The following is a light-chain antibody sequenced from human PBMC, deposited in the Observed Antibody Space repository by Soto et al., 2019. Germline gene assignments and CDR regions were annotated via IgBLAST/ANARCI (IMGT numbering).Light chain of an antibody. CDR1: QGISNY. V-gene: IGKV1-27*01. CDR2: ATS. Sequence: DIQMTQSPSSLSASVGDRVTITCRASQGISNYLAWYQQKPGKVPKLLIYATSTLQSGVPSRFSGSGSGTEFTLTISSLEPEDFGTYYCQQSYKMPSFGQGTRLVIK. CDR3: QQSYKMPS. J-gene: IGKJ5*01.